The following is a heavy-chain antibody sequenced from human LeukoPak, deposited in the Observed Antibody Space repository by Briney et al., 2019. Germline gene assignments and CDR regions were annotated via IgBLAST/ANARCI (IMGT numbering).Heavy chain of an antibody. D-gene: IGHD5-24*01. CDR3: ARGEMAPRSTYYYYYMDV. CDR1: DDSITSPNYY. V-gene: IGHV4-61*02. Sequence: SETLSLTCTVSDDSITSPNYYWSWVRQPAGKGLEWIGRIYTSGSTNYNPSLKSRVTMSVDTSKNQFSLKLSSVTAADTAVYYCARGEMAPRSTYYYYYMDVWGKGTTVTISS. CDR2: IYTSGST. J-gene: IGHJ6*03.